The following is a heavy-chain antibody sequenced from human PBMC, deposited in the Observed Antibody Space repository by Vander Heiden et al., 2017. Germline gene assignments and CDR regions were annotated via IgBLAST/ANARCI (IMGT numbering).Heavy chain of an antibody. CDR3: ARLRGGTRLVVTATLDY. CDR1: GYSFTRSW. Sequence: EVQLVQPGAEVKKPGESLSTSCKGSGYSFTRSWSGGVRQMPGKGLEWMGIIYPGDSDTRYSPSFQGQVTISADKSISTAYLQWSSLKASETAMYYCARLRGGTRLVVTATLDYWGQGTLVTVSS. D-gene: IGHD2-21*02. CDR2: IYPGDSDT. V-gene: IGHV5-51*01. J-gene: IGHJ4*02.